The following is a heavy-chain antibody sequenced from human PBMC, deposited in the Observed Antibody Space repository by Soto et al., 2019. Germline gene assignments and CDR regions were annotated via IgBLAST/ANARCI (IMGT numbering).Heavy chain of an antibody. CDR2: IYYSGST. V-gene: IGHV4-59*01. CDR3: ARDRDDILTGYSYGMDV. Sequence: LSLTCTVSGGSISSYYWSWIRQPPGKGLEWIAYIYYSGSTKYNPSLKSRVTISLDTSKNQFSLKLNSVTAADTAVYYCARDRDDILTGYSYGMDVWGQGTTVTVSS. CDR1: GGSISSYY. D-gene: IGHD3-9*01. J-gene: IGHJ6*02.